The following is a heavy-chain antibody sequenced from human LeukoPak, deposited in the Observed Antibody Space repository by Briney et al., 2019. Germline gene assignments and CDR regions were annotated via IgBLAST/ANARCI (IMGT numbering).Heavy chain of an antibody. V-gene: IGHV4-59*11. CDR1: GDSIGSHY. CDR2: IFYVGST. CDR3: ARDYYDSRGEAFDI. Sequence: PSETLSLTCTVSGDSIGSHYWSWIRQPPGKGLEWIGYIFYVGSTNCNPSLKSRVTISVDTSKNQFSLKLNSVTAADTAVYYCARDYYDSRGEAFDIWGQGTMVTVSS. J-gene: IGHJ3*02. D-gene: IGHD3-22*01.